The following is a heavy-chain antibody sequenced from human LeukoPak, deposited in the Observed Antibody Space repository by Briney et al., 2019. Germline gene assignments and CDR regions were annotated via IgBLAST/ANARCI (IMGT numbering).Heavy chain of an antibody. Sequence: SETLSLTCAVYGGSFSGYYWSWIRQPPGKGLEWIGEINHSGSTNYNPSLKSRVTISVDTSKNQFSLKLSSVTAADTAVYYCARARRWLQFPYKMDVWGKGSTVTVSS. CDR2: INHSGST. CDR1: GGSFSGYY. V-gene: IGHV4-34*01. J-gene: IGHJ6*03. CDR3: ARARRWLQFPYKMDV. D-gene: IGHD5-24*01.